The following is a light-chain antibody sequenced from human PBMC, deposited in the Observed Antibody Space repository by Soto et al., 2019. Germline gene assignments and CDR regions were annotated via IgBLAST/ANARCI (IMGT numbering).Light chain of an antibody. J-gene: IGKJ1*01. CDR2: DTS. CDR3: QQYDNWPWT. Sequence: EIVMTQSPATLSVSPGERATLSCRASQSVSSKLAWYQHKPGQAPRLLIYDTSTRAAGIPARFTGSGSGTDFTLTISSLQSEDFAVYYCQQYDNWPWTFGQGTKVEIK. CDR1: QSVSSK. V-gene: IGKV3-15*01.